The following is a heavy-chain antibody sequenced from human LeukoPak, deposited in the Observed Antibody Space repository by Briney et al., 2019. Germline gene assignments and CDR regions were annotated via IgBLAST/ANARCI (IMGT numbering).Heavy chain of an antibody. CDR2: FDPENGET. J-gene: IGHJ6*03. V-gene: IGHV1-24*01. Sequence: GASVKVSCKASGYTFTGYYMHWVRQAPGKGLEWMGGFDPENGETIYAQKFQGRVTMTEDTPTNTAYMQLSSLRSEDTAVYYCATKLLVMETPIPHCYMDVWGKGTTVTASS. D-gene: IGHD2-15*01. CDR3: ATKLLVMETPIPHCYMDV. CDR1: GYTFTGYY.